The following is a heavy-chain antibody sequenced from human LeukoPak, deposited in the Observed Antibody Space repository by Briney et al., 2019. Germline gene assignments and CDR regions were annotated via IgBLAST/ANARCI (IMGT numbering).Heavy chain of an antibody. D-gene: IGHD2-21*02. CDR3: ASHGVVTANFDY. CDR2: ISYSGSS. Sequence: SETLSLTCTVSGGSISSYYWGWIRQPPGKGLEWIGYISYSGSSNYNPSLKTRVTISIDASKNQFSLKLTSVTAADTAVYYCASHGVVTANFDYWGQGSLVTVSS. V-gene: IGHV4-59*01. J-gene: IGHJ4*02. CDR1: GGSISSYY.